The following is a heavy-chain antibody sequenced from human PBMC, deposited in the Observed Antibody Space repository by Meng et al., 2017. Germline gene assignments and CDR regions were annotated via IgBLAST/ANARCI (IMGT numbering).Heavy chain of an antibody. D-gene: IGHD3-22*01. V-gene: IGHV2-5*02. Sequence: SGPTLVKPTQTLTLTCTFSGFSLSTSGVDVGWIRQPPGKALEWLALIYWDDDKRYSPSLKSRLTITKDTSKNQVVLTMTNMDPVDTATYYCAHSQNTYYYDSSGYYDYWGQGTLVTVSS. J-gene: IGHJ4*02. CDR1: GFSLSTSGVD. CDR2: IYWDDDK. CDR3: AHSQNTYYYDSSGYYDY.